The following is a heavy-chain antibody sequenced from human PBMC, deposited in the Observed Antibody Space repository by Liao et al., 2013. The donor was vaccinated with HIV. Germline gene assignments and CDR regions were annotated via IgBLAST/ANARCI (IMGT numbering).Heavy chain of an antibody. CDR1: GGSFSGYY. D-gene: IGHD2-2*01. V-gene: IGHV4-34*01. CDR3: GGVVPAVPQINWFDP. J-gene: IGHJ5*02. Sequence: QVQLQQWGAGLLKPSETLSLTCAVYGGSFSGYYWSWIRQPPGKGLEWIGEINHSGSTNYNPSLKSRVTISVDTSKNQFSLKLSSVTAADTAVYYCGGVVPAVPQINWFDPWGQGTPGPPSPQ. CDR2: INHSGST.